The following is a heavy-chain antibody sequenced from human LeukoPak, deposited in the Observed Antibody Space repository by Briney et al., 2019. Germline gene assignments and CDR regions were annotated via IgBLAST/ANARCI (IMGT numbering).Heavy chain of an antibody. D-gene: IGHD3-22*01. J-gene: IGHJ4*02. Sequence: GGSLRLSCAASGFTFSSYSMNWVRQAPGKGLEWVSYISSSGSTIYYADSVKGRFTISRDNAKNSLYLQMNSLRAEDTAVYYCARDGPNYYDSSARPGYFDYWGQGTLVTVSS. CDR3: ARDGPNYYDSSARPGYFDY. V-gene: IGHV3-48*04. CDR1: GFTFSSYS. CDR2: ISSSGSTI.